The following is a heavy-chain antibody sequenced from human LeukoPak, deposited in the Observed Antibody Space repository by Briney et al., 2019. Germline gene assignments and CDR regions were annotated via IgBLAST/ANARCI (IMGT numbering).Heavy chain of an antibody. CDR1: VYTFSSYA. Sequence: GGSLRLSCAASVYTFSSYAIHWVRQAPGRGLECVAVISYDGSNKYYADSVKGRFTISRDNSKNTLYLQMNSLRAEDTAVYYCERDRDYYGSGSHYDAFDIWGEGTMVTVPS. CDR2: ISYDGSNK. D-gene: IGHD3-10*01. V-gene: IGHV3-30*04. J-gene: IGHJ3*02. CDR3: ERDRDYYGSGSHYDAFDI.